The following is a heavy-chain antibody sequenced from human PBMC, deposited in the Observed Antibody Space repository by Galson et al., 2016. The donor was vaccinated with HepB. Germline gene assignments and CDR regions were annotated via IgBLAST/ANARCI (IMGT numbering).Heavy chain of an antibody. V-gene: IGHV3-74*01. Sequence: SLRLSCAASGFNFITTWMHWVRQSPGKGLVWASRINGDGRTTNYAASARGRFTISRDNAKNTVSLQMNSLRAEDTAIYYCVRDFLWGEGADAFDIWGQGTRVTVSS. CDR1: GFNFITTW. CDR2: INGDGRTT. CDR3: VRDFLWGEGADAFDI. D-gene: IGHD3-16*01. J-gene: IGHJ3*02.